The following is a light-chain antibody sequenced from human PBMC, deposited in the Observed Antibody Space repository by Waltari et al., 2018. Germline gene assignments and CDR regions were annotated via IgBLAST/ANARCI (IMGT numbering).Light chain of an antibody. J-gene: IGKJ3*01. V-gene: IGKV3-15*01. CDR2: DAS. CDR3: QQYNNWPPFT. Sequence: EIVMTQSPATLSMSPGERANLSCRASQSVSSNLAWYQQKPGQAPRLLIYDASTRATGIPARFSGSGSGTEFTLTISSLQSEDFAVYYCQQYNNWPPFTFGPGTKVDIK. CDR1: QSVSSN.